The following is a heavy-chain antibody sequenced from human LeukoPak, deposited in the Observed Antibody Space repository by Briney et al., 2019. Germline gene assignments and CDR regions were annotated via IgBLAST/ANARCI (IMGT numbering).Heavy chain of an antibody. Sequence: GGSLRLSRAAPGLIFRIYAMRWVRQASGKGLEGGLAISGSGGSTHYTDSVGRRFTFSRDNSKNRLYVQMNRLIAEATAVYYCAKDIVVVVAALDYWGQGTLVTVSS. CDR3: AKDIVVVVAALDY. D-gene: IGHD2-15*01. V-gene: IGHV3-23*01. CDR2: ISGSGGST. J-gene: IGHJ4*02. CDR1: GLIFRIYA.